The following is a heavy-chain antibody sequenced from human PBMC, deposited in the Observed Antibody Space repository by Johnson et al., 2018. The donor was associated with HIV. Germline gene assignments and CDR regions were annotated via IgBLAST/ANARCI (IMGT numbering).Heavy chain of an antibody. D-gene: IGHD3-22*01. CDR3: AKDGPYYLSPRDAFDI. Sequence: VQLVESGGGLVQPGGSLRLSCAVSGFTVSTSYMTWVRQAPGKGLDWVAVIFNSGTTYYADSVKGRFIISRDNSKNTLYLQMNSLRVEDTAVYYCAKDGPYYLSPRDAFDIWGQGTMVTVSS. CDR1: GFTVSTSY. V-gene: IGHV3-53*01. CDR2: IFNSGTT. J-gene: IGHJ3*02.